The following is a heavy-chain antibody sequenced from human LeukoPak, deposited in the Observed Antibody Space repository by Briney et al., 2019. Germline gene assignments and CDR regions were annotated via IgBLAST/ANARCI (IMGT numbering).Heavy chain of an antibody. J-gene: IGHJ4*02. CDR3: ARDRHYYDSSGYYDY. D-gene: IGHD3-22*01. CDR1: GYTFTSYY. V-gene: IGHV1-46*01. CDR2: INPSGGST. Sequence: GASVKVSCRASGYTFTSYYMHWVRQAPGQGLEWMGIINPSGGSTSYAQKFQGRVTMTRDMSTSTVYMELSSLRSEDTAVYYCARDRHYYDSSGYYDYWGQGTLVTVSS.